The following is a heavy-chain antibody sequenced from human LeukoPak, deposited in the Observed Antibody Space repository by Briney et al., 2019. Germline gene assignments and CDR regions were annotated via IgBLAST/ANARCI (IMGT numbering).Heavy chain of an antibody. CDR1: GYSISSGYQ. V-gene: IGHV4-38-2*02. J-gene: IGHJ2*01. D-gene: IGHD2-2*01. CDR2: IYHSGSA. Sequence: SETLSLTCGVSGYSISSGYQWAWIRQSPGKGLEWIGSIYHSGSAHYNPSLKSRVTISVETSKNQFSLNMYSVTAADTAVYYCARDPRWLTPDCTSTSCYENYFDLWGRGTLVTVSS. CDR3: ARDPRWLTPDCTSTSCYENYFDL.